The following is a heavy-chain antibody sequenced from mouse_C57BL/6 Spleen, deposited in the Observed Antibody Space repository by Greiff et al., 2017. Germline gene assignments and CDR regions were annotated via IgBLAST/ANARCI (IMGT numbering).Heavy chain of an antibody. CDR2: IYPSNSET. Sequence: QVQLQQPGPELVRPGSSVKLSCKASGYTFTSYWMDWVKQRPGQGLEWIGNIYPSNSETHYNQKFKDKATLTVDKSSSTAYMQLSSLTSEDSAVYCCGRRGYGDDDYWGKGATLTVSS. J-gene: IGHJ2*01. CDR1: GYTFTSYW. V-gene: IGHV1-61*01. CDR3: GRRGYGDDDY. D-gene: IGHD2-2*01.